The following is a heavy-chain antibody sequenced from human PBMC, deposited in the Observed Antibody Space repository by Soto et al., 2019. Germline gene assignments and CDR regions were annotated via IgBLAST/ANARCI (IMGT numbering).Heavy chain of an antibody. CDR2: MNSDGSTI. CDR1: GFTFGNYW. V-gene: IGHV3-74*01. Sequence: PVGSLRLSCAASGFTFGNYWMHWVRQAPGKGLEWVSRMNSDGSTINYADSVKGRFTVSRDNAKNTLYLQMNSLRAEDTAVYYCATAEVDYWGPGTLVTVSS. CDR3: ATAEVDY. J-gene: IGHJ4*02.